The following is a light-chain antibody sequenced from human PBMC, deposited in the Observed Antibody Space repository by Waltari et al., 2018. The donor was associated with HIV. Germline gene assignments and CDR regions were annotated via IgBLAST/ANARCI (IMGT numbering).Light chain of an antibody. CDR1: YSDVDFYNY. V-gene: IGLV2-11*01. CDR2: DAT. J-gene: IGLJ1*01. CDR3: CSYAGYYTYV. Sequence: QSALTQPRSVSGSPGQSVTISCPGTYSDVDFYNYVSCYKLHPGKAPRLIIYDATTRPSGVPDRFSGSKSGKTASLTISGVQPEDEADYYCCSYAGYYTYVCGTGT.